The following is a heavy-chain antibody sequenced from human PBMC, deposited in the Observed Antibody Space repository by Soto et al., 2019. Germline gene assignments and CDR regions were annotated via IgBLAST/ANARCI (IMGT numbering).Heavy chain of an antibody. J-gene: IGHJ4*02. CDR1: GGTFSSYT. V-gene: IGHV1-69*02. CDR2: IIPILGIA. Sequence: QVQLVQSGAEVKKPGSSVKVSCKASGGTFSSYTISWVRQAPGQGLEWMGRIIPILGIANYAQKFQGRVTITADKSTSTAYMELSSLRSEDTAVYYCARLGSGGSWPPDYWGQGTLVTVSS. D-gene: IGHD2-15*01. CDR3: ARLGSGGSWPPDY.